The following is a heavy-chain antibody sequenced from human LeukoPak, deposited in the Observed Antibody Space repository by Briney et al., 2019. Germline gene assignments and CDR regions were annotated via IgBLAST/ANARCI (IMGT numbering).Heavy chain of an antibody. J-gene: IGHJ4*02. D-gene: IGHD6-13*01. Sequence: ASVKVSCKASGYTFTNYAISWVRQAPGQGLEWVGWISAYNGNTNYAQKLQGRVTMTTDTSTSTAYMDLRSLRSDDTAVYYCARDHSSSCQLFDYWGQGTLVTVSS. CDR2: ISAYNGNT. CDR1: GYTFTNYA. CDR3: ARDHSSSCQLFDY. V-gene: IGHV1-18*01.